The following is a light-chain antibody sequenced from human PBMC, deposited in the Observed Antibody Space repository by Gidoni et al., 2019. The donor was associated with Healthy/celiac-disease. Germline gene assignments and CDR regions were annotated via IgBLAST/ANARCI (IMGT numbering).Light chain of an antibody. Sequence: EIVLTQSPATLSLSPGERATLSCRASQSVSSYLAWYQQKPGQAPRLLIYDASNRATVIPARFSGSGSGTDFTLTISGLEPEDFAVYYCQQRSNWLWTFGQGTKVEIK. CDR2: DAS. CDR1: QSVSSY. V-gene: IGKV3-11*01. CDR3: QQRSNWLWT. J-gene: IGKJ1*01.